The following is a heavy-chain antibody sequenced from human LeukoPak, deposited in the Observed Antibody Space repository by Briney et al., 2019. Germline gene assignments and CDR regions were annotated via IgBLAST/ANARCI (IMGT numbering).Heavy chain of an antibody. CDR3: ARKGIVVAMSAFDI. CDR2: IYYSGST. CDR1: GGSISSGGYY. J-gene: IGHJ3*02. Sequence: PSETLSLTCTVSGGSISSGGYYWSWIRQHPGKGLEWIGYIYYSGSTYYNPSLKSRVTISVDTSKNQFSLKLSSVTAADTAVYYCARKGIVVAMSAFDIWGQGTMVTVSS. D-gene: IGHD3-22*01. V-gene: IGHV4-31*03.